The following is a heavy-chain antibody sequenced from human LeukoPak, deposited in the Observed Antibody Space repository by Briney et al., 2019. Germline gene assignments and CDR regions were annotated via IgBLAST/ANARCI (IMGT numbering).Heavy chain of an antibody. CDR1: GFTFTNSA. Sequence: GGSLRLSCAASGFTFTNSAMTWVRQAPGKGLEWVSTVSGSGGNTYYADSVKGRFTISRDNSENTLYLQVNSLRAQDTAVYYCAKSLAVPGSPDYWGQGTLVTVSS. CDR2: VSGSGGNT. V-gene: IGHV3-23*01. CDR3: AKSLAVPGSPDY. J-gene: IGHJ4*02. D-gene: IGHD6-19*01.